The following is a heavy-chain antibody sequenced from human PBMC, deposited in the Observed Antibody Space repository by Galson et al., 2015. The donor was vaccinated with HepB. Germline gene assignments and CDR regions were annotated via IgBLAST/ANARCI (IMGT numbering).Heavy chain of an antibody. J-gene: IGHJ5*02. V-gene: IGHV3-15*01. CDR1: GFSLSDYW. CDR2: IRSKGDGGTA. Sequence: SLRLSCAASGFSLSDYWMSWVRQAPEKGLEWIGRIRSKGDGGTADHAANVKGRFTISKDDSKNTLFLQIHSLKIEDTAVYYCVIEVPSGFDPWGQGTLVTVSS. CDR3: VIEVPSGFDP.